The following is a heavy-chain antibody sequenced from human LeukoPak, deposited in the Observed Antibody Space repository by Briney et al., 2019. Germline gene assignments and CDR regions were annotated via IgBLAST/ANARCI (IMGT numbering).Heavy chain of an antibody. V-gene: IGHV1-2*02. CDR3: ARFLGGLFDY. CDR2: INPKSGGT. J-gene: IGHJ4*02. Sequence: ASVKVSCKASGYTFTDYYIHWVRQAPGQGLEWMAWINPKSGGTNYTQKFHGRISMTRDTSISTAYMDLSRLMSDDTAVYYCARFLGGLFDYWGQGTLVTVSS. CDR1: GYTFTDYY. D-gene: IGHD3-16*01.